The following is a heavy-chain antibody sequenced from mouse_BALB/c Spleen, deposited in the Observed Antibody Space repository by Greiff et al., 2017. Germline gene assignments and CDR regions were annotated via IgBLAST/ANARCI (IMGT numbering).Heavy chain of an antibody. D-gene: IGHD2-1*01. CDR2: INPNNGGT. J-gene: IGHJ4*01. Sequence: VQLQQSGPELVKPGASVKIPCKASGYTFTDYNMDWVKQSHGKSLEWIGDINPNNGGTIDNQKFKGKATLTVDKSSSTAYMELRSLTSEDTAVYYCARDGNYDYAMDDWGQGTSVTVSS. CDR3: ARDGNYDYAMDD. CDR1: GYTFTDYN. V-gene: IGHV1-18*01.